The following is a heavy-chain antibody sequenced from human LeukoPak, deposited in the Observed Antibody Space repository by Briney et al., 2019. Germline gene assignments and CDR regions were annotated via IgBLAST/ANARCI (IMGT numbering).Heavy chain of an antibody. J-gene: IGHJ5*02. D-gene: IGHD3-10*01. CDR1: GGSISSGGYS. CDR3: ARARGITMVRGVTPSGFNWFDP. V-gene: IGHV4-30-2*01. Sequence: NPSETLSLTCAASGGSISSGGYSWSWIRQPPGKGLEWIGYIYHSGSTYYNPSLKSRVTISVDRSKNQFSLKLSSVTAADTAVYYCARARGITMVRGVTPSGFNWFDPWGQGTLVTVSS. CDR2: IYHSGST.